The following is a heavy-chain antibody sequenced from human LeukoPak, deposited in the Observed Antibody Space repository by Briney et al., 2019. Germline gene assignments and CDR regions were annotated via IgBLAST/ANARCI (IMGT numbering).Heavy chain of an antibody. Sequence: SETLSLTCNVSGGSISSYYWSWIRQPPGKGLEWIGYIYYSGSTNYNPSLKSRVTISVDTSKNQFSLKLSSVTAADTAVYYCARDTGYSSGWYYYYYGMDVWGQGTTVTVSS. J-gene: IGHJ6*02. V-gene: IGHV4-59*01. CDR2: IYYSGST. CDR3: ARDTGYSSGWYYYYYGMDV. CDR1: GGSISSYY. D-gene: IGHD6-19*01.